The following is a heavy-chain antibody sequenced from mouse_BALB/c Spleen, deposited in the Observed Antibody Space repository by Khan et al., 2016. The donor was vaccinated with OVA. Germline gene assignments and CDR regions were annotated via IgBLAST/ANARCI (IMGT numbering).Heavy chain of an antibody. V-gene: IGHV2-6-1*01. J-gene: IGHJ4*01. D-gene: IGHD2-10*01. CDR2: IWSDGST. CDR3: ARQPYYHYYIMDY. Sequence: QVQLKESGPGLVAPSQSLSITCTISGFSLTNYGVHWVRQPPGKGLEWLVVIWSDGSTSYNSALNSILIISKDNSKSQVFLKMNSLQTDDTAMYYCARQPYYHYYIMDYWGQGTSVTVSS. CDR1: GFSLTNYG.